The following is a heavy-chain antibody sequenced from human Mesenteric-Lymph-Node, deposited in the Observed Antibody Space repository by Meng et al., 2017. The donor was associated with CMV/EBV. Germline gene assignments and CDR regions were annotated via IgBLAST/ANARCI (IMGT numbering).Heavy chain of an antibody. D-gene: IGHD6-6*01. CDR2: IYYSGLT. J-gene: IGHJ4*02. CDR3: ARLVAARPGGGYFDY. Sequence: SETLSLTCTVSGGSISNNNYYWGWIRQPPGKGLEWIGSIYYSGLTYYNPSLKSRVTISVETSKNQFSLKLSSVTAADTAVYYCARLVAARPGGGYFDYWAREPWSPSPQ. CDR1: GGSISNNNYY. V-gene: IGHV4-39*01.